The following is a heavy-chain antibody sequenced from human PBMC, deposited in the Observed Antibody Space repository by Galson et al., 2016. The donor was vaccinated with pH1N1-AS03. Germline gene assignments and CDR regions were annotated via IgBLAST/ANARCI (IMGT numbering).Heavy chain of an antibody. D-gene: IGHD2-21*01. CDR1: GFTFSSYA. J-gene: IGHJ6*03. CDR2: ISGSGGNT. V-gene: IGHV3-23*01. Sequence: SLRLSCAASGFTFSSYAMSWVRQAPGKGLEWVSGISGSGGNTYYADSVQGRFTISKDNSENTLYLEMNSLRAEDTALYYCAKGGLEVEIAFEGAHYYMDVWGKGTTVTFSS. CDR3: AKGGLEVEIAFEGAHYYMDV.